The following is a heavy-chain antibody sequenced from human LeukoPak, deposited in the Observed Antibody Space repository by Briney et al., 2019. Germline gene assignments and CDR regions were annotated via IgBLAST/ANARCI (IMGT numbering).Heavy chain of an antibody. J-gene: IGHJ6*03. CDR3: ARGGYCSSTSCFLVYYMDV. V-gene: IGHV1-2*02. D-gene: IGHD2-2*01. CDR1: GYTFTGYY. CDR2: INPNSGGT. Sequence: ASVNVSCTASGYTFTGYYMHWVRQAPGQGLEWMGWINPNSGGTNYAQKFQRRVTMTRDTSISTAYMELSRLRSDDTAVYYCARGGYCSSTSCFLVYYMDVWGKGTTVTVSS.